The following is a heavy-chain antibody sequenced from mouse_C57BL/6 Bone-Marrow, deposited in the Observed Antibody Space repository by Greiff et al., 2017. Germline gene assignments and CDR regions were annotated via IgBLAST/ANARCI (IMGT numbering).Heavy chain of an antibody. J-gene: IGHJ4*01. D-gene: IGHD1-1*01. V-gene: IGHV5-17*01. CDR1: GFTFSDYG. CDR2: ISSGSSTI. Sequence: EVKLVESGGGLVKPGGSLKLSCAASGFTFSDYGMHWVRQAPEKGLEWVAYISSGSSTIYYADTVKGRFTISRDNAKNTLFLQMTSLRSEDSAIYYCAGSTVAPYYAMDYWGQGTSVTVSS. CDR3: AGSTVAPYYAMDY.